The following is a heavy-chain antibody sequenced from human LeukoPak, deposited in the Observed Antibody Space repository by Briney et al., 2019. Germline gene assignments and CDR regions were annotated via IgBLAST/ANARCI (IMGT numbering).Heavy chain of an antibody. Sequence: GASVKVSCKASGYTFTSYDINWVRQATGRGLEWMGWMNPNSGNTGYAQKFQGRVTMTRNTSISTAYMELSSLRSEDTAVYYCARVSMASTQADAFDIWGQGTMVTVSS. CDR3: ARVSMASTQADAFDI. CDR2: MNPNSGNT. V-gene: IGHV1-8*01. CDR1: GYTFTSYD. D-gene: IGHD5-12*01. J-gene: IGHJ3*02.